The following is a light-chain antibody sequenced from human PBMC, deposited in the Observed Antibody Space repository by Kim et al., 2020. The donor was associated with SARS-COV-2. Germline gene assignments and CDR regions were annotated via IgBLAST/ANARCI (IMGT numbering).Light chain of an antibody. CDR3: SSYTTSSTLV. CDR2: DVS. CDR1: SSDIGAYNY. V-gene: IGLV2-14*03. J-gene: IGLJ2*01. Sequence: GQSISLSCTGTSSDIGAYNYVSWYQQHPGKAPKLMIFDVSNRPSGVSNRFSGSKSGDTASLTISGLQAEDEADYYCSSYTTSSTLVFGGGTKLTVL.